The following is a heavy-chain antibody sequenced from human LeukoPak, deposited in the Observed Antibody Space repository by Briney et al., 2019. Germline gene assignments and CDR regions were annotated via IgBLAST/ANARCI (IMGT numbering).Heavy chain of an antibody. CDR2: IYSGGST. CDR1: GFTVSSNY. J-gene: IGHJ4*02. D-gene: IGHD6-19*01. V-gene: IGHV3-53*01. Sequence: GGSLRLSCAASGFTVSSNYMSWVRQAPGKGLEWVSVIYSGGSTYYADSVKGRFTISRDNSENTLYLQMNSLRDEDTAVYFCARASQWLAFDYWGQGTLVTVSS. CDR3: ARASQWLAFDY.